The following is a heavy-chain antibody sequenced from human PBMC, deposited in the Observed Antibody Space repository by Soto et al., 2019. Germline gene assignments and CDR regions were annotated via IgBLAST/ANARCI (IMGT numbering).Heavy chain of an antibody. CDR2: IIPIFGTA. D-gene: IGHD1-26*01. CDR1: GGTFSSYA. V-gene: IGHV1-69*13. Sequence: ASVKVSCKASGGTFSSYAISWVRQAPGQGLEWMGGIIPIFGTANYAQKFQGRVTITADESTSTAYMELSSLRSEDTAVYYCAREDSGSYALDYWGQGTLVTVSS. J-gene: IGHJ4*02. CDR3: AREDSGSYALDY.